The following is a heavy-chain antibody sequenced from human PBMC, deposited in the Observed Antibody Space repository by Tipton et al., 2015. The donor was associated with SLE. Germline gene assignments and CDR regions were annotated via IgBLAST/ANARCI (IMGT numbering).Heavy chain of an antibody. Sequence: TLSLTCTVSGDSISSGTYYWTWIRHHPGKGLEWIGYIFYSGNTYYSPSLKSRLNISVDTSKNRFSLNLSSVTAADTAVYYCARSRDAYKADGFNIWGQGTMVTVSS. J-gene: IGHJ3*02. CDR1: GDSISSGTYY. CDR2: IFYSGNT. V-gene: IGHV4-31*03. CDR3: ARSRDAYKADGFNI. D-gene: IGHD5-24*01.